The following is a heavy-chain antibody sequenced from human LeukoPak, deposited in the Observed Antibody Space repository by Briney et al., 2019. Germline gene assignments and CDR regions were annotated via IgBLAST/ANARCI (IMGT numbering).Heavy chain of an antibody. Sequence: ASVKVSCKVSGYTFTSYYMHGVRQAPGQGLEWMGIINPSGGSTSYAQKFQGRVTMTRDMSTSTVYMELSSLRSEDTAVYYCARSHGQFDYWGQGTLVTVSS. V-gene: IGHV1-46*01. D-gene: IGHD2-8*01. CDR3: ARSHGQFDY. J-gene: IGHJ4*02. CDR2: INPSGGST. CDR1: GYTFTSYY.